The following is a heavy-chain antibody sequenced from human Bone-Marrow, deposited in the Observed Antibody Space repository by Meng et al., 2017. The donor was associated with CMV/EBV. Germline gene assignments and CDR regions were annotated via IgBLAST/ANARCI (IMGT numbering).Heavy chain of an antibody. V-gene: IGHV4-59*01. CDR3: ARVFVRPRRGYYCDY. Sequence: SETLSLTCTVSGGSISSYYWSWIRQPPGKGLEWIGYIYYSGSTNYNPSLKSRVNISVDTSKSQFSLKLSSVTAADTAVYYCARVFVRPRRGYYCDYWGQGTLVTVSS. CDR2: IYYSGST. J-gene: IGHJ4*02. CDR1: GGSISSYY.